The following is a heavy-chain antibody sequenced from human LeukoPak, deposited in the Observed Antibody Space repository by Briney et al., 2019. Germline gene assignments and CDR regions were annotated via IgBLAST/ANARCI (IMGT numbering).Heavy chain of an antibody. D-gene: IGHD2-2*01. CDR1: GFTFSIYW. J-gene: IGHJ4*02. CDR3: AREGGWGSPAGY. V-gene: IGHV3-7*01. Sequence: GGSLRLSCAASGFTFSIYWMSWVRQAPGKGLEWVANIKQDGREENYVDSVKGRFTISRDNAKNSLYLQMSNLRAEDTAVYFCAREGGWGSPAGYWGQGTLVTVSS. CDR2: IKQDGREE.